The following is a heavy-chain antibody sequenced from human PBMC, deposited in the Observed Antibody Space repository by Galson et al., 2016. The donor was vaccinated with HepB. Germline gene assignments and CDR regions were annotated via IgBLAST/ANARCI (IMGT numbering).Heavy chain of an antibody. D-gene: IGHD6-6*01. CDR2: IYTGDSET. V-gene: IGHV5-51*03. CDR1: GYTFSSYW. CDR3: GREDSERLQYSRASVHYYCGMDV. J-gene: IGHJ6*02. Sequence: QSGAEVKKPGESLKISCKGSGYTFSSYWIGWVRQMPGKGLESMGIIYTGDSETRYSPSFQGQVTISADKSIRTAYLQWNILKASDTAMYYCGREDSERLQYSRASVHYYCGMDVWGQGTTVTVSS.